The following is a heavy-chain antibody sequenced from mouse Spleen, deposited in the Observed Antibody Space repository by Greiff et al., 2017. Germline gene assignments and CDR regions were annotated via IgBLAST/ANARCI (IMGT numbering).Heavy chain of an antibody. CDR3: ARGPMMTTYAVGL. V-gene: IGHV5-17*01. Sequence: EVQLVESGAGLVKPGGSLKLSCAASGFTFSDYGMHWVRQAPEKGLEWVAYISSGSSTIYYSDTVKGRFTISGDTAKNTLFLQMTSLRSEDTVMYCCARGPMMTTYAVGLLGQRTSGPGSS. CDR2: ISSGSSTI. J-gene: IGHJ4*01. CDR1: GFTFSDYG. D-gene: IGHD2-4*01.